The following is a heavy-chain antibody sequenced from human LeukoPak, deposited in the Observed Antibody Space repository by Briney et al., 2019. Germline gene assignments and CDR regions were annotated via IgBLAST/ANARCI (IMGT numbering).Heavy chain of an antibody. V-gene: IGHV4-39*01. CDR3: ASLFYGSGSYLAIDY. CDR2: NYYSGST. D-gene: IGHD3-10*01. J-gene: IGHJ4*02. Sequence: SETLSLTCTVSGGSISSSSYYWGWIRQPPGKGLEWIGSNYYSGSTYYNPSLKSRVTISVDTSKNQFSLKLGSVTAADTAVYYCASLFYGSGSYLAIDYWGQGTLVTVSS. CDR1: GGSISSSSYY.